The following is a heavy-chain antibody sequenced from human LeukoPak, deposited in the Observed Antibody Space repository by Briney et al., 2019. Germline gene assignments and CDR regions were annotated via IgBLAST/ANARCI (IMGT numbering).Heavy chain of an antibody. V-gene: IGHV4-4*07. J-gene: IGHJ4*02. CDR2: IYTSGSTNYNPSPTGST. CDR1: GGSISSYY. D-gene: IGHD3-10*01. CDR3: ARDQGVRPLYYFDY. Sequence: SETLSLTCTVSGGSISSYYWSWIRQPAGKGLEWIGRIYTSGSTNYNPSPTGSTNYNPSLKSRVTMSLDTSKSQFSLKLSSVTAADTAVYYCARDQGVRPLYYFDYWGQGALVTVSS.